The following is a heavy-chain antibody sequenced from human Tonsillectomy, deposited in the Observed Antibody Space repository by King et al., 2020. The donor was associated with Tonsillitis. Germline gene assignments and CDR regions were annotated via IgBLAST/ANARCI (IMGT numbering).Heavy chain of an antibody. V-gene: IGHV3-33*01. J-gene: IGHJ3*02. CDR1: GVTFSSYG. D-gene: IGHD2/OR15-2a*01. CDR3: ARSIQSANSDAFDI. Sequence: VQLVESGGGVVQPGRSLRLSCAASGVTFSSYGMHWARQAPGKGLEWVAAIWYDGSNKYYVDSGKGRFTISRDNSKNILYLQLDSLRAEDTAMYHCARSIQSANSDAFDIWGQGTMVTVSS. CDR2: IWYDGSNK.